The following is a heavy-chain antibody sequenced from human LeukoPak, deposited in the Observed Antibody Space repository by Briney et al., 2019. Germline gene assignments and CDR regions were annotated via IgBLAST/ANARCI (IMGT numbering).Heavy chain of an antibody. CDR3: TTPGYSDGQGGFGY. D-gene: IGHD4-11*01. J-gene: IGHJ4*02. CDR2: IKSKTGNYAT. V-gene: IGHV3-73*01. Sequence: GGSLKLSCAASGSTLSGSDVHWVRQASGKGLEWVGHIKSKTGNYATEHTASVKGRFTISREESKNTAYLQMNSLKTEDTAVDYCTTPGYSDGQGGFGYWGQGTLVTVSS. CDR1: GSTLSGSD.